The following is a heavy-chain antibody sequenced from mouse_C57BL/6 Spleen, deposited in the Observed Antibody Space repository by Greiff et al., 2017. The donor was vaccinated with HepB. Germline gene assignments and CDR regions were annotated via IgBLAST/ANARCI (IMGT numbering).Heavy chain of an antibody. J-gene: IGHJ2*01. CDR1: GYTFTSYW. Sequence: QVQLQQPGAELVRPGSSVKLSCKASGYTFTSYWMHWVKQRPIQGLEWIGNIDPSDSETHYNQKFKDKATLTVDKSSSTAYMQLSSLTSEDSAVYYCGRFTPGNYFDYWGQGTTLTVSS. CDR2: IDPSDSET. CDR3: GRFTPGNYFDY. V-gene: IGHV1-52*01. D-gene: IGHD1-1*01.